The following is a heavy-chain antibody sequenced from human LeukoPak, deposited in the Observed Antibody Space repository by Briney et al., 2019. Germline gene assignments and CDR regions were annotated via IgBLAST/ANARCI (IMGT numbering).Heavy chain of an antibody. V-gene: IGHV1-18*01. CDR2: ISAYNGNT. J-gene: IGHJ4*02. CDR3: AVSASRVLLWFGESIGDYFDY. D-gene: IGHD3-10*01. Sequence: GSVKVSCKASGYTFTSYGISWVRQAPGQGLEWMGWISAYNGNTNYAQKLQGRVTMTTDTSTSTAYMELRSLRSDDTAVYYCAVSASRVLLWFGESIGDYFDYWGQGTLVTVSS. CDR1: GYTFTSYG.